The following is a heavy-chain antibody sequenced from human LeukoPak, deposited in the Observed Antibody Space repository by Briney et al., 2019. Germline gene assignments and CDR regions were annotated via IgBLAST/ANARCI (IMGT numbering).Heavy chain of an antibody. D-gene: IGHD1-26*01. J-gene: IGHJ4*02. CDR3: AKGTGLLYYFDY. Sequence: GGSLRLSCAASGFTFSSYGMHWVRQAPGKGLEWVAVIWYDGSNKYYADSVKGRLTISRDNSKNTLYLQMNSLRAEDTAVYYCAKGTGLLYYFDYWGQGTLVTVSS. CDR2: IWYDGSNK. CDR1: GFTFSSYG. V-gene: IGHV3-33*06.